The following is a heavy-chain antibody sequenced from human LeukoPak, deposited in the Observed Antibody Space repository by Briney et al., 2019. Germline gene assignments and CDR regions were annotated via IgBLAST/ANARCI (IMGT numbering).Heavy chain of an antibody. D-gene: IGHD2-21*02. CDR1: KFNFFSYG. CDR2: IFTDGSTT. J-gene: IGHJ4*01. CDR3: ARELPREVTLDY. Sequence: PAGGSLTLSCVASKFNFFSYGMQWVRQAPGEGLVWVSRIFTDGSTTSYAGSVKGRFTISRDNARNTLYLQMNSLIVEGTAVYDCARELPREVTLDYWGKGTLVTVSP. V-gene: IGHV3-74*01.